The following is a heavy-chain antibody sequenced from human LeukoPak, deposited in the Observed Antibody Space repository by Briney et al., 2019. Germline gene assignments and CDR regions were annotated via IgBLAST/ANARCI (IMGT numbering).Heavy chain of an antibody. D-gene: IGHD6-19*01. CDR3: ARAYSSGWHLFDY. CDR1: GFTFSSYW. Sequence: GGSLRLSCAASGFTFSSYWVHWVRQAPGKGLVWVSRINSDGSSTSYADSVKGRFTISRDNAKNTLYLQMNSLRAEDTAVYYCARAYSSGWHLFDYWGQGTLVTVSS. CDR2: INSDGSST. J-gene: IGHJ4*02. V-gene: IGHV3-74*01.